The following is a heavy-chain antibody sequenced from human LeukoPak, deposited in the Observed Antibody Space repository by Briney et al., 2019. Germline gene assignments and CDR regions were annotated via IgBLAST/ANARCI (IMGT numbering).Heavy chain of an antibody. CDR2: IYHGGST. V-gene: IGHV4-30-2*06. J-gene: IGHJ5*02. D-gene: IGHD3-10*01. CDR3: AIINYYGSGLDL. CDR1: GASITTGAYY. Sequence: PSQTLSLTCTVSGASITTGAYYWTYIRQSPGKDLEWIGYIYHGGSTYYNPSLKSRVTISIDRPKNQFSLRLTSVTAADTAVYYCAIINYYGSGLDLWGQGALVTVSS.